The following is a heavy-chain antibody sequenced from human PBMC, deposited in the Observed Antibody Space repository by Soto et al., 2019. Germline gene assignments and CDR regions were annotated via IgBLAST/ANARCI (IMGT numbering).Heavy chain of an antibody. V-gene: IGHV3-30-3*01. CDR2: ISYDGSNK. D-gene: IGHD2-8*01. CDR3: ARDRYCTNGVCYRYFDL. CDR1: GFTFSSYA. J-gene: IGHJ2*01. Sequence: LRLSCAASGFTFSSYAMHWVRQAPGKGLEWVAVISYDGSNKYYADSVKGRFTISRDNSKNTLYLQMNSLRAEDTAVYYCARDRYCTNGVCYRYFDLWGRGTLVTVSS.